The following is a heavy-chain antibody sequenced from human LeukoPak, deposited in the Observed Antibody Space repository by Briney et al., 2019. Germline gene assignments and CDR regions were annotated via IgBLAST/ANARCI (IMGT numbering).Heavy chain of an antibody. D-gene: IGHD4-17*01. Sequence: SETLSLTCTVSGGSISSSSYYWGWIRQPPGEGLEWIGSIYYSGSTYYNPSLKSRVTISVDTSKNQFSLKLSSVTAADTAVYYCARRYGDYDPFDYWGQGTLVNVSS. J-gene: IGHJ4*02. CDR1: GGSISSSSYY. CDR3: ARRYGDYDPFDY. V-gene: IGHV4-39*01. CDR2: IYYSGST.